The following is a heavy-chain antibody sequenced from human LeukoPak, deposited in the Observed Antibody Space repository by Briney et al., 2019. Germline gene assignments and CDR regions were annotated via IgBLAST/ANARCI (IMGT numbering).Heavy chain of an antibody. Sequence: PSETLSLTCTVSGGSISSGGYYWSWIRQHPGKGLEWIGYIYYSGSTYYNPSLKSRVTISVDTSKNQFSLKLSSVTAADTAVYYCARGDRLYSGYGYFDYWGQGTLVTVSS. J-gene: IGHJ4*02. CDR1: GGSISSGGYY. CDR2: IYYSGST. D-gene: IGHD5-12*01. CDR3: ARGDRLYSGYGYFDY. V-gene: IGHV4-31*03.